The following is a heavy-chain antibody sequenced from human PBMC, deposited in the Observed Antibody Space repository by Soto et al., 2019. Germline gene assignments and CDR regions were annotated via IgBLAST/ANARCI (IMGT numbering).Heavy chain of an antibody. CDR1: GYTLTNYP. D-gene: IGHD6-13*01. V-gene: IGHV1-3*01. J-gene: IGHJ4*02. CDR3: ARDSSLADV. CDR2: INAANTNT. Sequence: SVKASSKASGYTLTNYPMHWVRQAPGQRLEWMGWINAANTNTKYAQKFQGRVTITSDTFATTAYMELSSLRSEDKAVYYCARDSSLADVWGQGTLVSVSS.